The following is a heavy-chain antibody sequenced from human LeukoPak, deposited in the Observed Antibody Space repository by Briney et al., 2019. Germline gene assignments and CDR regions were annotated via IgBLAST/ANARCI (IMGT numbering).Heavy chain of an antibody. CDR1: GYSISSGYY. V-gene: IGHV4-38-2*01. CDR2: IYHSGST. CDR3: ARGTKATILY. J-gene: IGHJ4*02. D-gene: IGHD5-12*01. Sequence: PSETLSLTCAVSGYSISSGYYWGWIRQPPGKGLEWIGSIYHSGSTYFNPSLKSRVTISVDTSKNQFSLKLSSVTAADTAVYYCARGTKATILYWGQGTLVTVSS.